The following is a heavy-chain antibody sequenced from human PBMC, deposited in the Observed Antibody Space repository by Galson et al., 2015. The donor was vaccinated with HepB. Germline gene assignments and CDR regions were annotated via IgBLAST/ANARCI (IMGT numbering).Heavy chain of an antibody. CDR1: GGTFSSYA. CDR2: IIPILGIA. V-gene: IGHV1-69*04. J-gene: IGHJ4*02. CDR3: ARDPEDGDYIRFDY. Sequence: SVKVSCKASGGTFSSYAISWVRQAPGQGLEWMGRIIPILGIANYAQKFQGRVTITADKSTSTAYMELSSLRSEDTAVYYCARDPEDGDYIRFDYWGQGTLVTVSS. D-gene: IGHD4-17*01.